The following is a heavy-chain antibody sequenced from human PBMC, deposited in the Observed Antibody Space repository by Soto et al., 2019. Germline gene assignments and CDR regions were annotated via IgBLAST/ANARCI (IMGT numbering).Heavy chain of an antibody. V-gene: IGHV4-30-4*01. CDR3: AREDDGGDRDYYGRDV. CDR2: IHYSGSI. Sequence: QVQLQESGPGLVRPSQTLSLTCTVSGGSISTDHYHWTWIRQTPGKGLEWIGYIHYSGSIHFNPSLQSRVSMSVDTSKNLFSLKLSSVTAADTAVYFCAREDDGGDRDYYGRDVWGQGTTVTVPS. J-gene: IGHJ6*02. D-gene: IGHD2-21*02. CDR1: GGSISTDHYH.